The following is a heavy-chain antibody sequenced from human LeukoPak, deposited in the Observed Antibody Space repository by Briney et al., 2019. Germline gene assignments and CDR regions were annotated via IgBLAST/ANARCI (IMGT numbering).Heavy chain of an antibody. CDR1: GYTFTSYD. J-gene: IGHJ6*03. D-gene: IGHD2-2*01. CDR2: MNPNRGNT. Sequence: ASVKVSCKASGYTFTSYDINWVRQATGQGLEWMGWMNPNRGNTGYAQKFQGRVTMTRNTSISTAYVELSSLRSEDTAVYYCARGIGGRLRKHIVVAHYYYMDVWGKGTTVTISS. CDR3: ARGIGGRLRKHIVVAHYYYMDV. V-gene: IGHV1-8*01.